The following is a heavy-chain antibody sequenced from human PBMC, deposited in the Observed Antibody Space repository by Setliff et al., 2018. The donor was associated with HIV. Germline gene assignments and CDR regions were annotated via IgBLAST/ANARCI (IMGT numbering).Heavy chain of an antibody. J-gene: IGHJ5*02. CDR1: GGSISSSDYY. D-gene: IGHD3-22*01. Sequence: PSETLSLTCSVSGGSISSSDYYWSWIRQPPGKGLEWIGEINHSGSVNYNPSLKSRVTISVDTSKNQFSLKLSSVTAADTAVYYCASIKHYYDSSGYYYADGPRFDPWGQGTLVTVSS. CDR2: INHSGSV. V-gene: IGHV4-39*07. CDR3: ASIKHYYDSSGYYYADGPRFDP.